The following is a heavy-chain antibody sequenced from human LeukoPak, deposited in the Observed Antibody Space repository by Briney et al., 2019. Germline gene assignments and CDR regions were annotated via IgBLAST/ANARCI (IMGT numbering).Heavy chain of an antibody. J-gene: IGHJ6*02. Sequence: GASVKVSCKSSGGTFSSYAISWVRQAPGQRLEWMGRIIPILGIANYAQKFQGRVTITADKSTSTAYMELSSLRSEDTAVYYCARDLWRVAARPYYYYGMDVWGQGTTVTVSS. CDR3: ARDLWRVAARPYYYYGMDV. D-gene: IGHD6-13*01. V-gene: IGHV1-69*04. CDR1: GGTFSSYA. CDR2: IIPILGIA.